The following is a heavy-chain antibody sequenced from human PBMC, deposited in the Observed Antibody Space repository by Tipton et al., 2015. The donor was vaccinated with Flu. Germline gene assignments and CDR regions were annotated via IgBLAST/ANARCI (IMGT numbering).Heavy chain of an antibody. CDR2: ISSSSSYI. Sequence: GSLRLSCAASGLTFSSYSMNWARQAPGKGLEWVSSISSSSSYIYYADSVKGRFTISRDNAKNSLYLQMNSLRAEDTAVYYCARSVVPAAIDYWGQGTLVTVSS. V-gene: IGHV3-21*01. J-gene: IGHJ4*02. D-gene: IGHD2-2*01. CDR3: ARSVVPAAIDY. CDR1: GLTFSSYS.